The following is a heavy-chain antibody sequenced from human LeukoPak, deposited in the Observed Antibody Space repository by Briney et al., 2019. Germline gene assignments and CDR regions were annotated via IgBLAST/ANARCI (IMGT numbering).Heavy chain of an antibody. CDR1: GGTFSSYA. CDR2: IIPIFGTA. V-gene: IGHV1-69*13. J-gene: IGHJ3*02. D-gene: IGHD6-25*01. Sequence: ASGKVSCKASGGTFSSYASSWVRQAPGQGLEWMGGIIPIFGTANYAQKFQGRVTITADESTSTAYMELSSLRSEDTAVYYCARDVYSSAPAAFDIWGQGTMVTVSS. CDR3: ARDVYSSAPAAFDI.